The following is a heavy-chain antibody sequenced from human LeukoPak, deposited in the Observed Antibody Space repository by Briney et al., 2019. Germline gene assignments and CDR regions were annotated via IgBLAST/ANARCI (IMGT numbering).Heavy chain of an antibody. Sequence: SGGSLRLSCAASGFTFSSYAMHWVRQAPGKGLEWVAVISYDGSNKYYADSVKGRFTISRDNSKNTLYLQMNSLRAEDTAVYYCARDLYYYGSGSFGKYYYYGMDVWGQGTTVTVSS. CDR1: GFTFSSYA. J-gene: IGHJ6*02. D-gene: IGHD3-10*01. CDR3: ARDLYYYGSGSFGKYYYYGMDV. V-gene: IGHV3-30-3*01. CDR2: ISYDGSNK.